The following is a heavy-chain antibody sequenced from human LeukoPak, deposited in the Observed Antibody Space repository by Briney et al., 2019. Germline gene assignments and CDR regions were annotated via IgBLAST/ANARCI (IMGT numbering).Heavy chain of an antibody. CDR3: ASGYSSGWSLDAFDI. D-gene: IGHD6-19*01. CDR1: GFTFSSYS. V-gene: IGHV3-21*01. J-gene: IGHJ3*02. Sequence: PGGSLRLSCAASGFTFSSYSMNWVRQAPGQGLEWVSSISSSSSYIYYADSVKSRFTISRDNAKNSLYLQMNSLRAEDTGVYYCASGYSSGWSLDAFDIWGQGTMVTVSS. CDR2: ISSSSSYI.